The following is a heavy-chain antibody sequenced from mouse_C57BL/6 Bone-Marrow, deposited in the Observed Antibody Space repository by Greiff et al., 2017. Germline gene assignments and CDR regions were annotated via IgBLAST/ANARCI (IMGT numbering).Heavy chain of an antibody. J-gene: IGHJ3*01. CDR3: ARSYYGSRGAWFAY. CDR1: GYTFTSHW. Sequence: VQLQQSGPELVRPGASVKISCKAPGYTFTSHWMQWVRQRPGQGLEWIGEIFPGSGSTYYNEKFKGKATLTVDTSSSTAYMQLSSLTSEDSAVYFCARSYYGSRGAWFAYWRQGTLVTVSA. D-gene: IGHD1-1*01. CDR2: IFPGSGST. V-gene: IGHV1-56*01.